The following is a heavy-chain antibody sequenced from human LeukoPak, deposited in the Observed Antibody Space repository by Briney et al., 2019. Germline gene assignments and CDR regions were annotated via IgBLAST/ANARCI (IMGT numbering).Heavy chain of an antibody. Sequence: GGSLRLSCEASGFTFSNAWMSWVRQAPGKGREWVGRIKSKTDGGTTDYAAPVKGRFTISRDDSKNTLYLQMNSLKTEDTAVYYCTTDSGRRITIFGVVPWGQGTLVTVSS. J-gene: IGHJ4*02. CDR3: TTDSGRRITIFGVVP. CDR1: GFTFSNAW. CDR2: IKSKTDGGTT. D-gene: IGHD3-3*01. V-gene: IGHV3-15*01.